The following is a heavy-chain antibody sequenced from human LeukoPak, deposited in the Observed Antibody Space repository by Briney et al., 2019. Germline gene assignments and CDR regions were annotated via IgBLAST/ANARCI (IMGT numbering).Heavy chain of an antibody. D-gene: IGHD3-9*01. J-gene: IGHJ4*02. V-gene: IGHV1-18*01. CDR2: ISAYNGNT. CDR1: GYTFISYG. Sequence: ASVKVSCKASGYTFISYGISWVRQAPGQGLEWMRWISAYNGNTNYAQKLQGRVTMTTDTSTSTAYMELRSLRSDDTAVYYCARLDYDILTGCPPFDYWGQGTLVTVSS. CDR3: ARLDYDILTGCPPFDY.